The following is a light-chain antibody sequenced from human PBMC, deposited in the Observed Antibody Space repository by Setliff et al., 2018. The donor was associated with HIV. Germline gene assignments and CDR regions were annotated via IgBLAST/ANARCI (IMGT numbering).Light chain of an antibody. J-gene: IGLJ3*02. CDR2: DVS. V-gene: IGLV2-11*01. Sequence: QPALTQPRSVSGSPGQSVTISCTGTSSDVGAYNYVSWYQQHPGKAPKLMICDVSKRPSGVPDRFSASKSGNTASLTISGLQAEDEADYYCCSYAGSYNWVFGGGTKVTVL. CDR1: SSDVGAYNY. CDR3: CSYAGSYNWV.